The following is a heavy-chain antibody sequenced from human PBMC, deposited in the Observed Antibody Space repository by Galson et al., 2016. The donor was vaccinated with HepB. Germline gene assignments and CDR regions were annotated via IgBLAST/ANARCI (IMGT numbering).Heavy chain of an antibody. Sequence: QSGAEVKKPGESLKISCKGSGYSLTNYWVGWVRQMPGKGLECMGIIYPGDSDTRYSPSFQGQVTISANRSISTAYLQWSSLKASDTAMYYCAGPREYYFGTGGHKGVSWYFDLWGRGTLVTVSS. V-gene: IGHV5-51*01. CDR3: AGPREYYFGTGGHKGVSWYFDL. CDR1: GYSLTNYW. J-gene: IGHJ2*01. D-gene: IGHD2-8*02. CDR2: IYPGDSDT.